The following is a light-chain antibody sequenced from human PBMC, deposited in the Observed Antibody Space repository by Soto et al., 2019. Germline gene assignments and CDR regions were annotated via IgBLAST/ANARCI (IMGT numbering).Light chain of an antibody. Sequence: AIRMTQSPPSLSASTGDTITITCRASQDIGRVLAWYQQKPGTAPKVLISGASDLHGGVPSRFRGSGSGTDFTLTITHLQSEDFATYYCQHYLSYPITFGPGTRLEIK. V-gene: IGKV1-8*01. J-gene: IGKJ5*01. CDR1: QDIGRV. CDR3: QHYLSYPIT. CDR2: GAS.